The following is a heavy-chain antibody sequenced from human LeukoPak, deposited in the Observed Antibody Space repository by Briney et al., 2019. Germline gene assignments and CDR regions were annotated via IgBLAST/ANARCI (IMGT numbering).Heavy chain of an antibody. J-gene: IGHJ4*02. CDR3: AKVVAGTYYFDY. V-gene: IGHV3-23*01. D-gene: IGHD6-19*01. Sequence: AGGSLRLSCAASGFTFNSYAMSWVRQAPGKGLEWVSAISGSGGDTYYADSVKGRFTISRDNSKNTLYMQVNSLRAEDTAIYYCAKVVAGTYYFDYWGQGTLVTVSS. CDR2: ISGSGGDT. CDR1: GFTFNSYA.